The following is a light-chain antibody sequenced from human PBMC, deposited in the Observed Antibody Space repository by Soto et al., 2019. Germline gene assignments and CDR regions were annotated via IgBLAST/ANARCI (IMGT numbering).Light chain of an antibody. V-gene: IGKV1-5*03. CDR1: QSINSW. CDR2: KAS. J-gene: IGKJ4*01. Sequence: DIQMTQSPSTLSASVGDRVTITCRASQSINSWLAWYQQKPGKAPKLLIYKASSLESGVPSRFSGSGSGTEFTLTISSLQPDDFATYYCQQYNSYSPLTVGGGTKVDIK. CDR3: QQYNSYSPLT.